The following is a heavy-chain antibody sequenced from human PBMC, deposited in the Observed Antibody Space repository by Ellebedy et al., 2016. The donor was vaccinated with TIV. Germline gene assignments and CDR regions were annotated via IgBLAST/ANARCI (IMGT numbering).Heavy chain of an antibody. CDR2: IDPNSGGI. Sequence: ASVKVSCKASGYTFIGYYFYWLRQVPGQGLEWMGWIDPNSGGINLERKFQGRVTMTRDTSISTAYIELSTLTADDTAVYFCARDKLETSTGYYYNWLDPWGQGTLVTVSS. CDR1: GYTFIGYY. CDR3: ARDKLETSTGYYYNWLDP. D-gene: IGHD3-22*01. V-gene: IGHV1-2*02. J-gene: IGHJ5*02.